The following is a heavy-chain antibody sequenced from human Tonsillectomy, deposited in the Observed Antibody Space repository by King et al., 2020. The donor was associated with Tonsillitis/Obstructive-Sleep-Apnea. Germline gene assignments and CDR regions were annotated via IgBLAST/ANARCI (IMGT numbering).Heavy chain of an antibody. D-gene: IGHD3-3*01. Sequence: VQLQESGPGLVKPSETLSLTCTVSGGSISSYYWSWIRQPPGKGLEWIGYIYYSGSTNYNPSLKSRVTISVDTSKNQFSLKLSSVTAADTAVYYCARDPGFVEGAFDIWGQGTMVTVSS. CDR1: GGSISSYY. J-gene: IGHJ3*02. V-gene: IGHV4-59*01. CDR2: IYYSGST. CDR3: ARDPGFVEGAFDI.